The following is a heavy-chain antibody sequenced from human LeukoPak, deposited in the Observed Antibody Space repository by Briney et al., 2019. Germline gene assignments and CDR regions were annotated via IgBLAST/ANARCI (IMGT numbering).Heavy chain of an antibody. CDR1: GGSISSSSYY. D-gene: IGHD4-17*01. CDR3: ARGGLTVTTCFDY. Sequence: SETLSLTCTVSGGSISSSSYYWGWIRQPPGKGLEWVGSIYYSGSTYYNPSLKSRVTISVDTSKNQFSLKLSSVTAADTAVYYCARGGLTVTTCFDYWGQGTLVTVSS. CDR2: IYYSGST. J-gene: IGHJ4*02. V-gene: IGHV4-39*07.